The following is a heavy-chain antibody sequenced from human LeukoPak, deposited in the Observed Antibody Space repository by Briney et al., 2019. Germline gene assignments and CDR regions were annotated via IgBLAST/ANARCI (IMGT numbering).Heavy chain of an antibody. CDR3: ARDRRLGYSSGTFDY. D-gene: IGHD6-19*01. V-gene: IGHV4-59*01. CDR1: GGSISSYY. CDR2: IYYSGST. J-gene: IGHJ4*02. Sequence: SETLSLTCTVSGGSISSYYWSWIRQPPGKGLEWIGYIYYSGSTNYNPSLKSRVTISVDTSKNQFSLKLSSVTAEDTAVYYCARDRRLGYSSGTFDYWGQGTLVTVSS.